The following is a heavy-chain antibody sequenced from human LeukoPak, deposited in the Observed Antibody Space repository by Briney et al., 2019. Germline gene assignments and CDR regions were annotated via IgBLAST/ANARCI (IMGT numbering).Heavy chain of an antibody. D-gene: IGHD3-16*01. V-gene: IGHV4-59*01. CDR1: GGSISRYH. CDR3: ARDGVLGGLFVWDY. CDR2: IYYSGNT. J-gene: IGHJ4*02. Sequence: SETLSLTCTVSGGSISRYHWSWLREPPGKGLEGIGYIYYSGNTNYNPPLKSRLNISVDTSKIQLSLKLSSVTAADTAVYYCARDGVLGGLFVWDYWGQGTLVTVSS.